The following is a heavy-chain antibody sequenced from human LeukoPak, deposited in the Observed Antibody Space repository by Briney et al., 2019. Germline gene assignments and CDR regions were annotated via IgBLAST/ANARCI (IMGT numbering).Heavy chain of an antibody. D-gene: IGHD3-10*01. CDR1: GFTFSSYA. CDR3: AKEEGWGVNVFDY. Sequence: GGSLRLSCAASGFTFSSYAMHWVRQAPGKGLEWVAVISYDGSNKYYADSVRGRFTISRDNSKNTLYLQMDSLTGDDTAAYYCAKEEGWGVNVFDYWGQGALVTVSS. V-gene: IGHV3-30-3*02. J-gene: IGHJ4*02. CDR2: ISYDGSNK.